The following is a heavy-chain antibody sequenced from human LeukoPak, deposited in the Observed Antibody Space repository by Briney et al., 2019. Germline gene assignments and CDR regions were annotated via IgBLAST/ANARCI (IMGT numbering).Heavy chain of an antibody. Sequence: PSETLSLTCNVSGGSFSSNEYYWGWSRQPPGKGVVRISNMYYRGSTSYNPSLKSRVTISIDTSKNQISLKLSSVTAADTAVYYCARDGTTVSPAVWGKGATVTIAS. D-gene: IGHD4-17*01. J-gene: IGHJ6*04. CDR1: GGSFSSNEYY. CDR3: ARDGTTVSPAV. V-gene: IGHV4-39*07. CDR2: MYYRGST.